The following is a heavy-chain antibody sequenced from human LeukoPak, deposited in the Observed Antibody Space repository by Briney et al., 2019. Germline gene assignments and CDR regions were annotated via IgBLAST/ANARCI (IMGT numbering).Heavy chain of an antibody. V-gene: IGHV3-23*01. CDR1: GFTFSSYA. Sequence: GGSLRLSCAASGFTFSSYAMSWVRQAPGKGLEWVSAISGSGGSTYYADSVKGRFTISRDNAKNSLYLQMNSLRAEDTAAYYCARVANDFWSGKSPFDPWGQGTLVTVSS. D-gene: IGHD3-3*01. CDR3: ARVANDFWSGKSPFDP. CDR2: ISGSGGST. J-gene: IGHJ5*02.